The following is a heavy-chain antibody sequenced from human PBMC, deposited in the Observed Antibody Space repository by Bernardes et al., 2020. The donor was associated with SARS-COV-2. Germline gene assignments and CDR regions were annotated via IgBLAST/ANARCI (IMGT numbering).Heavy chain of an antibody. D-gene: IGHD2-21*02. V-gene: IGHV4-39*01. Sequence: SETLSLTCTVSGGSISNSNYYWFWIRHPPGKGLDWIGSIYSSATTYYNPSLQLRVTISLPTYKNQFSLSITSVTAADTAVYYCAGSYCGRDCYIGGLMSWDYGMDDWGKGTTVTGSS. CDR1: GGSISNSNYY. CDR3: AGSYCGRDCYIGGLMSWDYGMDD. CDR2: IYSSATT. J-gene: IGHJ6*04.